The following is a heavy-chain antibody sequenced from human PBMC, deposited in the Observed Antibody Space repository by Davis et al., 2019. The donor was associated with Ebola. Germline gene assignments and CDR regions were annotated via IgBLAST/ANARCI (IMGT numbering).Heavy chain of an antibody. V-gene: IGHV3-23*01. J-gene: IGHJ4*02. CDR3: ARLERGYSSGWYREYFDY. CDR1: GFTFSSYI. CDR2: ISGSGGST. Sequence: GESLNISCAASGFTFSSYIMNWVRQAPGKGLEWVSAISGSGGSTYYADSVKCRFTISRDNSKNTLYLQMNSLRAEDTAVYYCARLERGYSSGWYREYFDYWGQGTLVTVSS. D-gene: IGHD6-19*01.